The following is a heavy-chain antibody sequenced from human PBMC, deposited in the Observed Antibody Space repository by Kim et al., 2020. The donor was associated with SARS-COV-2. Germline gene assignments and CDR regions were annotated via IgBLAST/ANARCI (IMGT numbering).Heavy chain of an antibody. J-gene: IGHJ6*02. Sequence: GGSLRLSCAASGFTFSSYAMHWVRQAPGKGLEWVAVISYDGSNKYYADSVKGRFTISRDNSKNTLYLQMNSLRAEDTAVYYCARTALLWFGELLSEYWYYGMDVWGQGTTVTVSS. CDR2: ISYDGSNK. D-gene: IGHD3-10*01. V-gene: IGHV3-30-3*01. CDR3: ARTALLWFGELLSEYWYYGMDV. CDR1: GFTFSSYA.